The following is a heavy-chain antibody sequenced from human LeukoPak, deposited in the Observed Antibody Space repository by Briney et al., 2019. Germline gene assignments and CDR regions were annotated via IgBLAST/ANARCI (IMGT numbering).Heavy chain of an antibody. Sequence: PGRSLRLSCAASGFTFSSYAMHWVRQAPGRVQGRVAVIPYDRSNKYYADSVKGRFTISRDNSKNTLYLQMNSLRAEDTAVYYCARDTTPKYYDFWRGYQFDYWGQGTLVAVSS. CDR2: IPYDRSNK. CDR3: ARDTTPKYYDFWRGYQFDY. CDR1: GFTFSSYA. J-gene: IGHJ4*02. V-gene: IGHV3-30*01. D-gene: IGHD3-3*01.